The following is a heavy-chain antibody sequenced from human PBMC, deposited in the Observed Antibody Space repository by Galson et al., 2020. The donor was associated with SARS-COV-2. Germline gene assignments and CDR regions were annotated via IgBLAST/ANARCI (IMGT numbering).Heavy chain of an antibody. V-gene: IGHV2-5*02. CDR2: IYWDDDK. CDR1: GFSLSTSGVG. CDR3: AHLYSYGYGYYFDY. Sequence: VKPTQTLTLTCTFSGFSLSTSGVGVGWIRQPPGKALEWLALIYWDDDKRYSPSLKSRLTITKDTSKNQVVLTMTNMDPVDTATYYCAHLYSYGYGYYFDYWGQGTLVTVSS. J-gene: IGHJ4*02. D-gene: IGHD5-18*01.